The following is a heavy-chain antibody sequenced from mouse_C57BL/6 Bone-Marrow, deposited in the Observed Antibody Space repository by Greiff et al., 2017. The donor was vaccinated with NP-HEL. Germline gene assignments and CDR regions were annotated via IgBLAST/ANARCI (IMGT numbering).Heavy chain of an antibody. CDR1: GFTFSDYG. Sequence: EVKLQESGGGLVKPGGSLKLSCAASGFTFSDYGMHWVRQAPEKGLEWVAYISSGSSTIYYADTVKGRFTISRDNAKNTLFLQMTSLRSEDTAMYYCARRKGGYAMDYWGQGTSVTVSS. CDR2: ISSGSSTI. CDR3: ARRKGGYAMDY. J-gene: IGHJ4*01. V-gene: IGHV5-17*01.